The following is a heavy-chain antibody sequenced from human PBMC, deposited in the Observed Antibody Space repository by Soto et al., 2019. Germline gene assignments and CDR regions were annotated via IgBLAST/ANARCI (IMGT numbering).Heavy chain of an antibody. CDR1: GFTFSSYA. V-gene: IGHV3-23*01. D-gene: IGHD6-19*01. CDR2: ISGSGGST. J-gene: IGHJ6*02. Sequence: PGGSLRLSCAASGFTFSSYAMSWVRQAPGKGLEWVSAISGSGGSTYYADSVKGRFTISRDNSKNTLYLQMNSLRAEDTAVYYCAKDPRYSSGWGPYYYGMDVWGQGTTVTVSS. CDR3: AKDPRYSSGWGPYYYGMDV.